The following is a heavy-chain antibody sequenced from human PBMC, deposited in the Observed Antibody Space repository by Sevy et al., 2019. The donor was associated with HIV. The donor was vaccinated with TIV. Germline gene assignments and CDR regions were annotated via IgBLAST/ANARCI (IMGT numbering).Heavy chain of an antibody. Sequence: SEILSLTCTVSGGSITSLSWNWIRQPPGKGLEWIANIYSNGHINYNPSLKSRVTLSLDTSKNQFSLRLSSVTAADTAMYYCAGENAWGRGYSWGQGTLVTVSS. D-gene: IGHD1-26*01. CDR2: IYSNGHI. CDR3: AGENAWGRGYS. CDR1: GGSITSLS. J-gene: IGHJ4*02. V-gene: IGHV4-59*08.